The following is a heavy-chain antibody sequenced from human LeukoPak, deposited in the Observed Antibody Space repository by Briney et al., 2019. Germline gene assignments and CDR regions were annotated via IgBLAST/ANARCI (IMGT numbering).Heavy chain of an antibody. D-gene: IGHD3-10*01. J-gene: IGHJ5*02. V-gene: IGHV1-18*01. CDR1: GYTFTSYG. Sequence: ASVKVSCKASGYTFTSYGISWVRQAPGQGLEWMGWISAYNGNTNYAQKLQGRVTMTTDTSTSTAYMELRSLRSDDTAVYYCARASSGSGSYHNWFDPWGQGTLVTVSS. CDR3: ARASSGSGSYHNWFDP. CDR2: ISAYNGNT.